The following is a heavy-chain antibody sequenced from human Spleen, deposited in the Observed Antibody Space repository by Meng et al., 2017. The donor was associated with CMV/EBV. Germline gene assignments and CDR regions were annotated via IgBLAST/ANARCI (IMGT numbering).Heavy chain of an antibody. Sequence: LSLTCAASGFTFSSYAMSWVRQAPGKGLEWVSVIYSGGSSTYYADSVKGRFTISRDNSKNTLYLQMNSLRAEDTAVYYCAKVRWGTAVDAFDIWGQGTMVTVSS. D-gene: IGHD2-8*02. CDR3: AKVRWGTAVDAFDI. CDR2: IYSGGSST. V-gene: IGHV3-23*03. J-gene: IGHJ3*02. CDR1: GFTFSSYA.